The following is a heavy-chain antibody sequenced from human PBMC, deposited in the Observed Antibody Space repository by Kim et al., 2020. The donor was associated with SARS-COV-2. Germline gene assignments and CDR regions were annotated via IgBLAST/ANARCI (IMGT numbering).Heavy chain of an antibody. D-gene: IGHD3-16*02. CDR3: ASALGH. J-gene: IGHJ4*02. CDR1: GDSLSSDY. CDR2: IYTSGRT. Sequence: SETLSLTCTVSGDSLSSDYWSWNRQPAGKGLEWIGRIYTSGRTNYNPSLQIRVTMSVDMSKNQFSLKLSSVTAANTAVYYCASALGHWGQGTLVTVSS. V-gene: IGHV4-4*07.